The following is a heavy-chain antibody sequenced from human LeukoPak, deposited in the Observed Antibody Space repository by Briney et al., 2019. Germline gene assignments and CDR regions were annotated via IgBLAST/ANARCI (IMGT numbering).Heavy chain of an antibody. CDR1: GYTFSSYA. V-gene: IGHV1-18*01. J-gene: IGHJ4*02. D-gene: IGHD3-22*01. CDR2: ISAYNGNT. CDR3: ARDGDYSYYYDSSGLDY. Sequence: ASVKVSCKASGYTFSSYAISWVRQAPGQGLEWMGWISAYNGNTNYAQKLQGRVTMTTDTSTSTAYMELRSLRSDDTAVYYCARDGDYSYYYDSSGLDYWGQGTLVTVSS.